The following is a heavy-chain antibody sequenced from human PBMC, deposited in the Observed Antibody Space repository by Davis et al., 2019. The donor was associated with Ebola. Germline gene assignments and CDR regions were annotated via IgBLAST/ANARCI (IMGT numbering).Heavy chain of an antibody. Sequence: GESLKISCAASGFSFSSYWMIWVRQAPGKGLEWVATIKVDGIQRHYVDSVEGRFTISRDNAKNTLYVQMNSLRAEDTAVYYCARGNRYCSGDTCANWLDPWGQGTLVTVSS. CDR2: IKVDGIQR. CDR1: GFSFSSYW. D-gene: IGHD2-15*01. V-gene: IGHV3-7*01. J-gene: IGHJ5*02. CDR3: ARGNRYCSGDTCANWLDP.